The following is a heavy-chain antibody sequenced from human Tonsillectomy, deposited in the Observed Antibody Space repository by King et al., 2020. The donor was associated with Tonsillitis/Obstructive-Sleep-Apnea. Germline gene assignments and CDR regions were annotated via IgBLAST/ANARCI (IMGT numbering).Heavy chain of an antibody. Sequence: VQLVESGGGLVQPGGSLRISCAASGFTFSSYAMSWVRQAPGKGLEWVSTISGSGGSTYYADSVKGRFTISRDNSKNTLYLQMNSLRAEDTAVYYCAKSYYYDSSGYSQGAFDIWGQGTLVTVSS. CDR1: GFTFSSYA. CDR2: ISGSGGST. D-gene: IGHD3-22*01. J-gene: IGHJ3*02. V-gene: IGHV3-23*04. CDR3: AKSYYYDSSGYSQGAFDI.